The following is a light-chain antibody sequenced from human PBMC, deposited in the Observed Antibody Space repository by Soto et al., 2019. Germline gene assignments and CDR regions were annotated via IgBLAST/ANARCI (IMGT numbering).Light chain of an antibody. J-gene: IGKJ3*01. CDR1: LCISNSL. Sequence: EIVLTQSPDTLSLSPGERATLSCRASLCISNSLVAWYQQKPGQPPRPLIYGASNRATGIPDRFSGRGSGTEFTLTISRLEPEDFAVYYCQLYDGSLFTFGTGTKVDIK. CDR2: GAS. V-gene: IGKV3-20*01. CDR3: QLYDGSLFT.